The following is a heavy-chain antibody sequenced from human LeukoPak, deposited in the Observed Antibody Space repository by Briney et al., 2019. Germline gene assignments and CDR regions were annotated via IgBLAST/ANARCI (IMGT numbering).Heavy chain of an antibody. Sequence: PGGSLRLSCAASGFTFSSYEMNWVRQAPGKGLEWISYISASGTITHYADSVEGRFTISRDNAKNSLYLQMNSLRAEDTAVYYCARERERFLNLWGQGTLVTVSS. CDR1: GFTFSSYE. CDR3: ARERERFLNL. D-gene: IGHD3-3*01. CDR2: ISASGTIT. J-gene: IGHJ4*02. V-gene: IGHV3-48*03.